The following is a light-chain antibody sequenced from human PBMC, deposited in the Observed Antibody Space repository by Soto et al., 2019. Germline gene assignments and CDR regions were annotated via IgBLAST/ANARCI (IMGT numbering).Light chain of an antibody. CDR3: LQYNTYPIT. V-gene: IGKV1-17*01. CDR2: ATS. CDR1: QDIRND. Sequence: DIQMTQSPSSLSTSVGDRVTITCRASQDIRNDLAWYQQKPGKAPKRLIYATSSLQSWIPSRLTVSRYVTQFTLSISSLQPDDFATYYCLQYNTYPITFGQGTRLDIK. J-gene: IGKJ5*01.